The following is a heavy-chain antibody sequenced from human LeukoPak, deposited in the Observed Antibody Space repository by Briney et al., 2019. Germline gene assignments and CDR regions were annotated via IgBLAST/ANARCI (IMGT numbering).Heavy chain of an antibody. Sequence: SETLSLTCTVSHGFITSHSWGWVRQPPGKGLEWIGHIHYSGTTSYNPSLKSRVTITSDTSNDQFSLKLSSVTAADTAMYYCARWGVPSFDFWGRGTLVTVSS. V-gene: IGHV4-59*11. CDR3: ARWGVPSFDF. J-gene: IGHJ4*02. CDR2: IHYSGTT. D-gene: IGHD3-16*01. CDR1: HGFITSHS.